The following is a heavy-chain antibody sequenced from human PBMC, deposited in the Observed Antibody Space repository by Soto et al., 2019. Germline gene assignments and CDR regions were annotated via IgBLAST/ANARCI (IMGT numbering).Heavy chain of an antibody. CDR2: IIPIFGTA. J-gene: IGHJ6*02. CDR3: ATRNYYYYGMDV. Sequence: VKVSCKASGGTFSSYAISWVRQAPGQGLEWMGGIIPIFGTANYAQKFQGRVTITADESTSTAYMELSSLRSEDTAVYYCATRNYYYYGMDVWGQGTTVTVSS. V-gene: IGHV1-69*13. CDR1: GGTFSSYA.